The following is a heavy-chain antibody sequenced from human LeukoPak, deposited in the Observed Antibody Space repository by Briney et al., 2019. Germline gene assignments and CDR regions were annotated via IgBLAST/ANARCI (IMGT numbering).Heavy chain of an antibody. J-gene: IGHJ4*02. CDR2: IRYDGSNK. CDR3: AKGSIVVVPAAPNY. V-gene: IGHV3-30*02. D-gene: IGHD2-2*01. CDR1: GFTFSSYG. Sequence: GGSLRLSCAASGFTFSSYGMHWVRQAPGKGLEWVAFIRYDGSNKYYADSVKGRFTISRDNSKNTLYLQMNSLRAEDTAVCYCAKGSIVVVPAAPNYWGQGTLVTVSS.